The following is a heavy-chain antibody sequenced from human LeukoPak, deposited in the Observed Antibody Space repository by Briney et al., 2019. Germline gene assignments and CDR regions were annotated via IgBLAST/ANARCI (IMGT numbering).Heavy chain of an antibody. J-gene: IGHJ4*02. Sequence: SGGSLRLSCAASGFTFSTYSMGWVRQAPGKGLEWVSVINNYGGSTFYADSVKGRFTISRDNSKNTLYLQMNSLRAEDTAVYYCARYWNDRYFDYWGQGTLVTVSS. CDR3: ARYWNDRYFDY. D-gene: IGHD1-1*01. CDR1: GFTFSTYS. CDR2: INNYGGST. V-gene: IGHV3-23*01.